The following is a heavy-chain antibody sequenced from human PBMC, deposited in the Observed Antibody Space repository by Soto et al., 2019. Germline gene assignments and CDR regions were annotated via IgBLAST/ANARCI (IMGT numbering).Heavy chain of an antibody. CDR2: IYHSGST. CDR1: GGSISSGGYS. Sequence: QLQLQESGSGLVKPSQTLSLTCAVSGGSISSGGYSWSWIRQPPGKGLERIGYIYHSGSTSYNPSLTSRITISVDRSKNQFSLKLSSVPAADTSVYYCARGAPVLFDYWGHGTLVTVSS. J-gene: IGHJ4*01. V-gene: IGHV4-30-2*01. CDR3: ARGAPVLFDY. D-gene: IGHD3-10*01.